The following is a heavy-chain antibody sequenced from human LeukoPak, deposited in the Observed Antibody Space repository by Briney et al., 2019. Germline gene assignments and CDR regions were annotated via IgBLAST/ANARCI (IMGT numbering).Heavy chain of an antibody. Sequence: SETLSLTCTVPGGSISSRIYYWGWIRQPPGKGLEWIGSISSSASTYYNPSLKSRVTISVDTSKNQFSLKLSSVTAADTAIYYCAKQEVSEQQLVLSPVFLDYWGQGTLVTVSS. CDR3: AKQEVSEQQLVLSPVFLDY. CDR2: ISSSAST. CDR1: GGSISSRIYY. V-gene: IGHV4-39*01. J-gene: IGHJ4*02. D-gene: IGHD6-13*01.